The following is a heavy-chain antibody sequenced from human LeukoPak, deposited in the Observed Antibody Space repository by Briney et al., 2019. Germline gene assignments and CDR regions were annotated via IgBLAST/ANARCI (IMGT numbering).Heavy chain of an antibody. CDR3: ARDPARPPRYYMDV. Sequence: PSETLSLTCTVSGGSISSYYWSWIRQPPGKGLEWISYISSGSDTLYYAESVKGRFTVSRDNAKNSLYLQMNSLRAEDSAMYYCARDPARPPRYYMDVWGKGTTVTVSS. J-gene: IGHJ6*03. CDR2: ISSGSDTL. CDR1: GGSISSYY. V-gene: IGHV3-48*01.